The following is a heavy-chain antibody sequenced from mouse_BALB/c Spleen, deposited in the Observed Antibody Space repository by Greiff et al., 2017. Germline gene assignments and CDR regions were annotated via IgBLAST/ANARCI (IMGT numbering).Heavy chain of an antibody. Sequence: QVQLQQPGAELVRPGASVKLSCKASGYTFTSYWINWVKQRPGQGLEWIGNIYPSDSYTNYNQKFKDKATLTVDKSSSTAYMQLSSPTSEDSAVYYCTRSITTVVATRGYFDVWGAGTTVTVSS. J-gene: IGHJ1*01. D-gene: IGHD1-1*01. CDR3: TRSITTVVATRGYFDV. CDR1: GYTFTSYW. CDR2: IYPSDSYT. V-gene: IGHV1-69*02.